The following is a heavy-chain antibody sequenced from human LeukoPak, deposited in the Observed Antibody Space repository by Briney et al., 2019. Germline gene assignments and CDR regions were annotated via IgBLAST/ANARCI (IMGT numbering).Heavy chain of an antibody. V-gene: IGHV3-23*01. J-gene: IGHJ4*02. CDR2: VSRSGAST. Sequence: PGGSLRLSCAASGFTFSGYPMSWVRQAPGKGLEWVSSVSRSGASTYYADSVKGRFTISRDNSKNTLYLQMNSLRAEDTSVYYCAKGVSFYYDSSGYYYLDYWGQGTLVTVSS. CDR1: GFTFSGYP. CDR3: AKGVSFYYDSSGYYYLDY. D-gene: IGHD3-22*01.